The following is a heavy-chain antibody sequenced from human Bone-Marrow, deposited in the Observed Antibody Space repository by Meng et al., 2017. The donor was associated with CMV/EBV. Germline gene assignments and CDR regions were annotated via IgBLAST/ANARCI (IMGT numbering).Heavy chain of an antibody. CDR3: ARIATFLVGATGY. CDR1: GGSISSSSYY. D-gene: IGHD1-26*01. Sequence: SETLSLTCTVSGGSISSSSYYWGWIRQPPGKGLEWIGSIYYSGSTYYNPSLKSRVTISVDTSISTAYMELNRLRSDDTAVYYCARIATFLVGATGYWGQGTLVTVSS. V-gene: IGHV4-39*01. CDR2: IYYSGST. J-gene: IGHJ4*02.